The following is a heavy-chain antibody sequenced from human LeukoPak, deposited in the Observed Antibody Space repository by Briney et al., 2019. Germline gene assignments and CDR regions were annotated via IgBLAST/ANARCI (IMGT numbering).Heavy chain of an antibody. D-gene: IGHD6-13*01. CDR1: GFTFSSYA. Sequence: GGSLRLSCAASGFTFSSYAMSWVRQAPGKGLEWVSAISGGGDSTYYGDSVKGRFTISRDNSKNTLYLQMNSLRAEDTAVYYCAKTRPLDSSSWSHGDYWGQGTLVTVSS. CDR3: AKTRPLDSSSWSHGDY. V-gene: IGHV3-23*01. CDR2: ISGGGDST. J-gene: IGHJ4*02.